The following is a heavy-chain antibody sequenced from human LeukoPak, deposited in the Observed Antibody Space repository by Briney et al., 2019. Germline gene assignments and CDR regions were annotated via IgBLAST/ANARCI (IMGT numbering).Heavy chain of an antibody. D-gene: IGHD3-22*01. CDR2: IYYRGST. J-gene: IGHJ5*02. CDR1: GGSISSSSYY. V-gene: IGHV4-39*01. CDR3: ARHYRSRGYYYDSSGYYFPSRFDP. Sequence: KPSETLSLTCTVSGGSISSSSYYWGWIRQPPGKGLEWIGRIYYRGSTYYTPSLTTRSTISVDTSKNQSSLKLSSVTAADTAVYYCARHYRSRGYYYDSSGYYFPSRFDPWGQGTLVAVSS.